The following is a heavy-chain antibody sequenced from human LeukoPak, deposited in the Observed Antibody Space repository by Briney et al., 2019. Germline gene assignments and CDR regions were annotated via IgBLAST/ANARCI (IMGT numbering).Heavy chain of an antibody. D-gene: IGHD1-1*01. CDR1: GYTFTSYS. CDR2: SSTYNDNT. V-gene: IGHV1-18*01. J-gene: IGHJ4*02. Sequence: ASVKVSCTASGYTFTSYSISWVRQAPGQGLEWMGWSSTYNDNTNYAQKFQGRVTMTEDTSTDTAYMELSSLRSEDTAVYYCATEGQLERRGIDYWGQGTLVTVSS. CDR3: ATEGQLERRGIDY.